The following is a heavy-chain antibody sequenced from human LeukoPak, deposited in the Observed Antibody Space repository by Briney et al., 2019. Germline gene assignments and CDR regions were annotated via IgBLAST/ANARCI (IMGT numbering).Heavy chain of an antibody. D-gene: IGHD5-18*01. Sequence: GGSLRLSCAASGFTLDDYTMHWVRQAPGKGLEWVSLISWDGGSTYYADSVKGRFTISRDNSKNSLYLQMNNLRTEDTALYYCAKDKRRGSYGYPYYFDYWGQGTLVTVSS. J-gene: IGHJ4*02. CDR3: AKDKRRGSYGYPYYFDY. CDR1: GFTLDDYT. CDR2: ISWDGGST. V-gene: IGHV3-43*01.